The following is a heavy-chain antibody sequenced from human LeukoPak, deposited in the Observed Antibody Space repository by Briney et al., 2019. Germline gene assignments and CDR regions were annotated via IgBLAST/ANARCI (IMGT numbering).Heavy chain of an antibody. V-gene: IGHV4-59*11. CDR2: ISHIGST. Sequence: SETLSLTCTVSGGSISSHYWSWIRQPPGKGLEWIGYISHIGSTNYSPSLKSRVIISVDTSKNQFSLRLSSVTAADTAVYYCAGDELALNALDIWGQGTVVTVSP. CDR1: GGSISSHY. CDR3: AGDELALNALDI. J-gene: IGHJ3*02. D-gene: IGHD1-7*01.